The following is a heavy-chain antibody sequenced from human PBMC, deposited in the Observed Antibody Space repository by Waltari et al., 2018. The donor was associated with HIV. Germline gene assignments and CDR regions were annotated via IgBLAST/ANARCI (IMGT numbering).Heavy chain of an antibody. J-gene: IGHJ4*03. CDR3: ARGRSSRWFRPWGGFDT. CDR2: SHTVSGQA. CDR1: GYKFETYA. D-gene: IGHD2-15*01. V-gene: IGHV7-4-1*02. Sequence: QVRLMQSQSEVKKPGASLRISCQASGYKFETYAMNWLRQGPGQGLEWLGWSHTVSGQATVLQSAVGRIHMSLNFSLLTPFLEINDVRLEDSGTYYCARGRSSRWFRPWGGFDTWGQGT.